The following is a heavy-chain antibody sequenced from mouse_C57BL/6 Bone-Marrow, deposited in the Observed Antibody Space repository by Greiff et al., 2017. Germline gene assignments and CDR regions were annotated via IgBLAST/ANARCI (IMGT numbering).Heavy chain of an antibody. CDR3: ARRDYSKGFDY. J-gene: IGHJ2*01. CDR1: GYTFTSYW. V-gene: IGHV1-64*01. Sequence: QVQLQQPGAELVKPGASVKLSCKASGYTFTSYWMHWVKQRPGQGLEWIGMIHPNSGSTNYNEKFKSKATLTVDKSSSTAYMQLSSLTSEDSAVYYCARRDYSKGFDYWGQGTTLTVSS. CDR2: IHPNSGST. D-gene: IGHD2-5*01.